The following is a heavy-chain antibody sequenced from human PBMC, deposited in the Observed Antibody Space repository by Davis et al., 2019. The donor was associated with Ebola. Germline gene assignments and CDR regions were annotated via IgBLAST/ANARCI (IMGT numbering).Heavy chain of an antibody. J-gene: IGHJ3*02. D-gene: IGHD3-22*01. CDR1: GYTFTSYG. Sequence: ASVKVSCKASGYTFTSYGISWVRQATGQGLEWMGWMNPNSGNTGYAQKFQGRVTMTRNTSISTAYMELSSLRSEDTAVYYCARDRGGLVVVTPLIAFDIWGQGTMVTVSS. CDR2: MNPNSGNT. V-gene: IGHV1-8*02. CDR3: ARDRGGLVVVTPLIAFDI.